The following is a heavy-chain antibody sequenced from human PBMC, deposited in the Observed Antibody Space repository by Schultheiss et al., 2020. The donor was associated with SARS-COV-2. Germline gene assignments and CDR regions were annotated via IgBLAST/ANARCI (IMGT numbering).Heavy chain of an antibody. V-gene: IGHV4-34*01. Sequence: SETLSLTCAVYGGSFSGYYWSWIRQPPGKGLEWIGQVYHSGSTNYNPSLKSRVTISVDTSKNQFSLKLSSVTAADTAVYYCAGLMYNWNYAGDYWGQGTLVTVSS. CDR3: AGLMYNWNYAGDY. J-gene: IGHJ4*02. D-gene: IGHD1-7*01. CDR2: VYHSGST. CDR1: GGSFSGYY.